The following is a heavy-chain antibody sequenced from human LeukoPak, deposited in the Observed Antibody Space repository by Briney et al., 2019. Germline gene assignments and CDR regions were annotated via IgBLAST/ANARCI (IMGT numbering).Heavy chain of an antibody. CDR1: GFTFSSYS. V-gene: IGHV3-21*01. CDR3: ARDQLVPAAMDY. CDR2: ISSSSSYI. Sequence: GGSLRLSCAASGFTFSSYSMNWVRQAPGKGLEWVSSISSSSSYIYYADSGKGRFTISRDNAKNSLYLQMNSLRAEDTAVYYCARDQLVPAAMDYWGQGTLVTVSS. J-gene: IGHJ4*02. D-gene: IGHD2-2*01.